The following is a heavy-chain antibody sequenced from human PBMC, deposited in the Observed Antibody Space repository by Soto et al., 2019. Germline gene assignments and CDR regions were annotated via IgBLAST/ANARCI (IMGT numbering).Heavy chain of an antibody. CDR3: ARRVGSSLRYFDN. D-gene: IGHD6-19*01. CDR2: IFPSGSDT. V-gene: IGHV5-51*01. J-gene: IGHJ4*03. Sequence: GESLKISCRGPGYNFNSYWIAWVRQMPGKGLEWMGIIFPSGSDTRYSPSFRGQVTISVDRSISTAYLQWNSLKASDSAAYYCARRVGSSLRYFDNWGQGTLVTVSS. CDR1: GYNFNSYW.